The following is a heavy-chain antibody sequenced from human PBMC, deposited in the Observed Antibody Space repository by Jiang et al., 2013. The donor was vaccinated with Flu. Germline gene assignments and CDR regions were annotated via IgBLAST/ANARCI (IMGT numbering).Heavy chain of an antibody. Sequence: SGAEVKKPGASVKVSCKASGYTFTSYDINWVRQAAGQGLEWMGWMNPNSGNTKYSQKFQGRVTITRDTSASTAYMELSSLRSEDTAVYYCARDRRRTWELRGDAFDIWGQGTMVTVSS. D-gene: IGHD1-26*01. J-gene: IGHJ3*02. CDR2: MNPNSGNT. V-gene: IGHV1-8*01. CDR1: GYTFTSYD. CDR3: ARDRRRTWELRGDAFDI.